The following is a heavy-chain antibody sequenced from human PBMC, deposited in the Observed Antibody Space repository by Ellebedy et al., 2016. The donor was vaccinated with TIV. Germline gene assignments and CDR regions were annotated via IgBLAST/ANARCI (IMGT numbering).Heavy chain of an antibody. Sequence: SETLSLTCTVSGGSISGSSYYWGWIRQPPGKGLEWIGNIFDTGSTYCNPSLKRRVTISVDTSKNQFSLKLTSVTVADTAVYYCARWFGELLYVRWFDPWGQGTLVTVSS. CDR3: ARWFGELLYVRWFDP. CDR2: IFDTGST. J-gene: IGHJ5*02. CDR1: GGSISGSSYY. D-gene: IGHD3-10*01. V-gene: IGHV4-39*01.